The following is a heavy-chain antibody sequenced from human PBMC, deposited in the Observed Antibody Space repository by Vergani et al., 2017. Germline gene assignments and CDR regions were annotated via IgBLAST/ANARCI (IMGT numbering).Heavy chain of an antibody. J-gene: IGHJ3*02. D-gene: IGHD3-22*01. Sequence: QVQLQQWGAGLLKPSETLSLTCAVYGGSFSGYYWSWIRQPPGKGLEWIGEINHSGSTNYNPSLKSRVTISVDTSKNQFSLKLSSVTAADTAVYYCARDWVYYYDSSGYPTKDAFDIWGQGTMVTVSS. V-gene: IGHV4-34*01. CDR1: GGSFSGYY. CDR2: INHSGST. CDR3: ARDWVYYYDSSGYPTKDAFDI.